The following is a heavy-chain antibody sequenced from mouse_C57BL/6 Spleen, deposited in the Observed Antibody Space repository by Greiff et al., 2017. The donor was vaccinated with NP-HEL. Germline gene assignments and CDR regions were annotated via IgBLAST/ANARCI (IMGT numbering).Heavy chain of an antibody. CDR2: ISYDGSN. CDR3: ARRGDGYTWFAY. V-gene: IGHV3-6*01. D-gene: IGHD1-2*01. CDR1: GYSITSGYY. J-gene: IGHJ3*01. Sequence: EVQLQESGPGLVKPSQSLSLTCSVTGYSITSGYYWNWIRQFPGNKLEWMGYISYDGSNNYNPSLKNRISITRDTSKNQFFLKLNSVTTEDTATYYCARRGDGYTWFAYWGQGTLVTVSA.